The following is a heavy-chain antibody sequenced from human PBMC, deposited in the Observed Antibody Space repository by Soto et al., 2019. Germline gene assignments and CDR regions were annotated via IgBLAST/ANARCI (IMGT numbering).Heavy chain of an antibody. D-gene: IGHD6-6*01. CDR2: ISSSSSYI. CDR1: GFTFSSYS. CDR3: ARDLLIAARPLYFDY. V-gene: IGHV3-21*01. J-gene: IGHJ4*02. Sequence: GGSLRLSCAASGFTFSSYSMNWVRQAPGKGLEWVSSISSSSSYIYYADSVKGRFTISRDNAKNSLYLQMNSLRAEDTAVYYCARDLLIAARPLYFDYWGQGTLVTVSS.